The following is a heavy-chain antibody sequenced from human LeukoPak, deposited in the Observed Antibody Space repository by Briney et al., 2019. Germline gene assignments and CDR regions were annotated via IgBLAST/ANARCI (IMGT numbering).Heavy chain of an antibody. CDR2: IMPLFVTA. J-gene: IGHJ5*02. CDR1: GGTFNNSA. CDR3: ARDVHGDYGSGWFDP. D-gene: IGHD4-17*01. V-gene: IGHV1-69*05. Sequence: GASVKVSCKTSGGTFNNSAISWVRQAPGQGLEWLGGIMPLFVTAGYAQKFQGRVTITKDESTRTVYLELTSLTSDDTAVYYCARDVHGDYGSGWFDPWGQGTLVSVSS.